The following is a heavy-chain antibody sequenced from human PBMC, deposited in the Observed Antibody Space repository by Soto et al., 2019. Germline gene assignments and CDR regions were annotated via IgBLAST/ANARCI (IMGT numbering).Heavy chain of an antibody. D-gene: IGHD2-8*01. CDR1: GGSVSSGSYY. CDR3: ARDGRDNGFDP. V-gene: IGHV4-61*01. J-gene: IGHJ5*02. CDR2: IYYSGST. Sequence: SETLSLTCTVSGGSVSSGSYYWSWIRQPPGKGLEWIGYIYYSGSTNYNPSLKSRVTISVDTSKNQFSLKLSSVTAADTAVYYCARDGRDNGFDPWGQGTLVTVSS.